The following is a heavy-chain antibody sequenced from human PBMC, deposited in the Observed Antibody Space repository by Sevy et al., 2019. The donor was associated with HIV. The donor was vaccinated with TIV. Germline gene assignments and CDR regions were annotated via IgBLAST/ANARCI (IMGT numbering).Heavy chain of an antibody. CDR2: ISHDGTYK. CDR3: AKAFHNRVIGTRGDAFHM. J-gene: IGHJ3*02. D-gene: IGHD2-21*01. Sequence: GGSLRLSCATSGFSFSDYGMHWVRQAPGKGLEWVALISHDGTYKYYGDSVKGRFTISRDNSKSTLYLQMNSLGPEDAAVYYCAKAFHNRVIGTRGDAFHMWGQGTVVTVSS. V-gene: IGHV3-30*18. CDR1: GFSFSDYG.